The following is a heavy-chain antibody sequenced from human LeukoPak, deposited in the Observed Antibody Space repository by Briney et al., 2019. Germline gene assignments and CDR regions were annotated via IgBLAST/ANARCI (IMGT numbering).Heavy chain of an antibody. J-gene: IGHJ6*02. D-gene: IGHD3-10*01. CDR2: ISGSGGST. CDR3: AKEAVRGGSLRYYGMDV. Sequence: PGGSLRLSCAASGFTFSSYAMSWVRQAPGKGLEWVSAISGSGGSTYYADSVKGRFTISRDNSKNTLYLQMNSLRAEDTAVYYRAKEAVRGGSLRYYGMDVWGQGTTVTVSS. V-gene: IGHV3-23*01. CDR1: GFTFSSYA.